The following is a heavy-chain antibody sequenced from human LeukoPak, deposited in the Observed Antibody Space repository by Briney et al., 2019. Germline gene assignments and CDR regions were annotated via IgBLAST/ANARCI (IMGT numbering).Heavy chain of an antibody. V-gene: IGHV4-30-2*01. CDR3: ARGRGDSRGTSFDY. CDR2: IYHSGST. D-gene: IGHD3-22*01. CDR1: GGSISRGGYS. J-gene: IGHJ4*02. Sequence: PSETLSLTCAVSGGSISRGGYSWSWIRQPPGKGLEWIGYIYHSGSTYYNPSLKSRVTISVDRSKNQFSLKLSSVTAADTAVYYCARGRGDSRGTSFDYWGQGTLVTVSS.